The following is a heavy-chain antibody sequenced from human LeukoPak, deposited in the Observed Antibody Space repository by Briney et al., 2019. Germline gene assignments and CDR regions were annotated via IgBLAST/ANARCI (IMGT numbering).Heavy chain of an antibody. CDR3: AREAADAFDI. J-gene: IGHJ3*02. D-gene: IGHD6-25*01. CDR1: GFTFSSYA. CDR2: ISYDGSNK. V-gene: IGHV3-30*04. Sequence: GGSLRLSCAASGFTFSSYAMHWVRQAPGKGLEWVAVISYDGSNKYYADSVKGRFTISRDNSKNTLYLQMNSLRAEDTAVYYCAREAADAFDIWGQGTMVTVSP.